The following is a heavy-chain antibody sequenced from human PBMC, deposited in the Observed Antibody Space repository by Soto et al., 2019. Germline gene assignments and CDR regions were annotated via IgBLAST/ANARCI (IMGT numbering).Heavy chain of an antibody. V-gene: IGHV1-18*01. Sequence: QVQLVQSGAEVKKPGASVKVSCKASGYTFTSYGISWVRQAPGQGLEWMGWISAYNGNTNYAQKLQGRVTMTTDTSTSTDYMELRSLRSDDTAVYYCAAYPYYYGSGSYSRFDPWGQGTLVTVSS. CDR3: AAYPYYYGSGSYSRFDP. CDR2: ISAYNGNT. J-gene: IGHJ5*02. CDR1: GYTFTSYG. D-gene: IGHD3-10*01.